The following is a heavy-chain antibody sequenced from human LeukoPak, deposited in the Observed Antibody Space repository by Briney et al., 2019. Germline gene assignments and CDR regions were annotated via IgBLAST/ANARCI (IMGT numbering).Heavy chain of an antibody. CDR3: ARGSSSGWFLGDV. J-gene: IGHJ6*04. CDR2: IYYSGST. CDR1: GGSISSYY. D-gene: IGHD6-19*01. Sequence: TSETLSLTCTVSGGSISSYYWNWIRQPPGKGLEWIGYIYYSGSTSYNPSLKSRVTISVDTSKNQFSLKLSSVTAADTAVYHCARGSSSGWFLGDVWGKGTTVTVSS. V-gene: IGHV4-59*01.